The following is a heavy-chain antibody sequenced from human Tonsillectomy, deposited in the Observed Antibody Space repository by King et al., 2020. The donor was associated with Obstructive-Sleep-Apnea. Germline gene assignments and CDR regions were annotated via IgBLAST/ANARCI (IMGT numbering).Heavy chain of an antibody. V-gene: IGHV3-48*04. Sequence: VQLVQSGGGLVQPGGSLRLSCAASGFTFSSYSMNWVRQAPGKGLEWVSYISSSSSTIYYADSVKGRFTISRDNAKNSLYLQMNSLRAEDTAVYYCAREGDTAMDSYYYYGMDVWGQGTTVTVSS. CDR1: GFTFSSYS. CDR3: AREGDTAMDSYYYYGMDV. J-gene: IGHJ6*02. D-gene: IGHD5-18*01. CDR2: ISSSSSTI.